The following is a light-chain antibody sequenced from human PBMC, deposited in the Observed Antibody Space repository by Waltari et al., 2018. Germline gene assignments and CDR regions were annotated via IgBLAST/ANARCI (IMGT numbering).Light chain of an antibody. CDR1: QGVGKY. Sequence: NALTHPPGTLSPSPAERATLSCRASQGVGKYLAWYQPRPGQAPRLLLYHASIRATGIPDRFSGSGFGTDFSPTISRLEPEDFAVYYCQKYDFLPATFGQGTTVEIK. CDR2: HAS. V-gene: IGKV3-20*01. J-gene: IGKJ1*01. CDR3: QKYDFLPAT.